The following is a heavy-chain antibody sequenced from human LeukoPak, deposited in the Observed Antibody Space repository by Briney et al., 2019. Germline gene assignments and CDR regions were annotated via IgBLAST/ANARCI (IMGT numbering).Heavy chain of an antibody. Sequence: GGSLRLSCAASGFTFSNYGMHWVRQAPGKGLEWVAVIWYDGSNKYYADSVKGRFTISRDNSKIILYLQINSLRAEDTAVYYCARDLRAAYWGQGTLVTVSS. D-gene: IGHD3-16*01. J-gene: IGHJ4*02. CDR2: IWYDGSNK. CDR3: ARDLRAAY. V-gene: IGHV3-33*01. CDR1: GFTFSNYG.